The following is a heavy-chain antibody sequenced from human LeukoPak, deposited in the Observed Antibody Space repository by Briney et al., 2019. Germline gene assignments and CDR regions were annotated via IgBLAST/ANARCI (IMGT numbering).Heavy chain of an antibody. Sequence: SETLSLTCTVSGGSISSYYWSWIRQPPGKGLEWIGYIYTSGSTNYNPSLKSRVTISVDTSKNQFSLKLTSITAADTAVYYCARHPDLEDWGQGTLVTVSS. CDR1: GGSISSYY. J-gene: IGHJ4*02. V-gene: IGHV4-4*09. D-gene: IGHD3-3*01. CDR2: IYTSGST. CDR3: ARHPDLED.